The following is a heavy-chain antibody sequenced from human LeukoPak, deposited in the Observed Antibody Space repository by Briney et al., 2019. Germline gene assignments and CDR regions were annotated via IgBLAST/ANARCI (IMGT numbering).Heavy chain of an antibody. CDR3: VKVAVAATFNDAFDI. J-gene: IGHJ3*02. D-gene: IGHD6-19*01. V-gene: IGHV3-64D*09. Sequence: LPGGSLRLSCSASGFTFRNYAMHWVRQAPGKGLEYVSAISSNGDSTYYADSVKGRFTMSRDDSKSTLYLQMSSLRAGDTAVYYCVKVAVAATFNDAFDIWGQGTMVTVSS. CDR2: ISSNGDST. CDR1: GFTFRNYA.